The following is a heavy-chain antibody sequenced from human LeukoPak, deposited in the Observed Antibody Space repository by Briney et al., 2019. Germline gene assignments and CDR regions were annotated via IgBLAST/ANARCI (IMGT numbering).Heavy chain of an antibody. CDR1: GFTFSSYG. CDR2: ISYDGSNK. Sequence: PGGSLRLSCAASGFTFSSYGMHWVRQAPGKGLEWVAVISYDGSNKYYADSVKGRFTISRDNSKNTLYLQMNTLRAEDTAVYYCARDSITRLFDYWGQGSLVTVSS. CDR3: ARDSITRLFDY. V-gene: IGHV3-30*03. J-gene: IGHJ4*02. D-gene: IGHD1-20*01.